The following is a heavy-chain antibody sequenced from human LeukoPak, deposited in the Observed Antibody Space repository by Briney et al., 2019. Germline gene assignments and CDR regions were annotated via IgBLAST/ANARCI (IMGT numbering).Heavy chain of an antibody. CDR1: GGSFSGYY. D-gene: IGHD6-13*01. J-gene: IGHJ4*02. CDR2: INHSGST. Sequence: SETLSLTCAVYGGSFSGYYWSWIRQPPGKGLEWIGEINHSGSTNYNPSLKSRVTISVDTSKNQFSLKLSSVTAADTAVYYCARKYSSSWYARLNYFDYWGQGTLVTVSS. CDR3: ARKYSSSWYARLNYFDY. V-gene: IGHV4-34*01.